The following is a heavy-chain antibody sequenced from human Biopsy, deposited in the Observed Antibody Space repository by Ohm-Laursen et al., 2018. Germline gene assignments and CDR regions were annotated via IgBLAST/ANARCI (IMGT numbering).Heavy chain of an antibody. Sequence: SLRLSCTASGFIFYDYAMHWVRQAPGKGLEWVSSITWNSGTIDYADSVKGRFTISRDNAKNSLYLQMNSLRAGDTALYYCAKARVAIRYFDIWGRGTLVTVSS. V-gene: IGHV3-9*01. D-gene: IGHD2-15*01. CDR2: ITWNSGTI. CDR1: GFIFYDYA. CDR3: AKARVAIRYFDI. J-gene: IGHJ2*01.